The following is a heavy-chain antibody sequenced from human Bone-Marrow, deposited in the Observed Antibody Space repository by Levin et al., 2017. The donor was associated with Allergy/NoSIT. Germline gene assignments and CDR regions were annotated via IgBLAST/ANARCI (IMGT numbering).Heavy chain of an antibody. V-gene: IGHV3-23*01. CDR1: GFTTRFSFSAYA. Sequence: GESLKISCTATGFTTRFSFSAYAMSWVRQAPGKGLEWVSGIVGSGENTYYADSVKGRFTISRDNSENTLYLQMNSLRAEDTAVYYCAKNGRYSGYDLAGMDVWGQGTTVTVSS. CDR3: AKNGRYSGYDLAGMDV. CDR2: IVGSGENT. D-gene: IGHD5-12*01. J-gene: IGHJ6*02.